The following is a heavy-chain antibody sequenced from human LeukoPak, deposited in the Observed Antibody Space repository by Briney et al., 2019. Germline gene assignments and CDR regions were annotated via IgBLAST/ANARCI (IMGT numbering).Heavy chain of an antibody. CDR1: GFTLSSYA. CDR3: AKQLGYCTDGSCYFPY. D-gene: IGHD2-15*01. Sequence: GGSLRLSCAASGFTLSSYAMHWIRQVPGKGLEWVAVISYDGNNKYYADSVQGRFTISRDNSKSTLCLQMNSLRAEDTAVYYCAKQLGYCTDGSCYFPYWGQGTLVTVSS. V-gene: IGHV3-30*04. CDR2: ISYDGNNK. J-gene: IGHJ4*02.